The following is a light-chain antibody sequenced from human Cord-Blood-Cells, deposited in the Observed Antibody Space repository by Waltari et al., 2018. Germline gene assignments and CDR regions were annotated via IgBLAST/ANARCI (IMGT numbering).Light chain of an antibody. V-gene: IGLV2-14*03. CDR3: SSYTSSSTYV. J-gene: IGLJ1*01. CDR1: SSHGGGHNH. CDR2: DVS. Sequence: QSALTQHSSVSGSPGPSIIISCTGTSSHGGGHNHVSWYQHPPGKPPKLMIYDVSNRPSGVSNRFSGSNSGNTASLTISGLQAEDEADYYCSSYTSSSTYVFGTGTKVTVL.